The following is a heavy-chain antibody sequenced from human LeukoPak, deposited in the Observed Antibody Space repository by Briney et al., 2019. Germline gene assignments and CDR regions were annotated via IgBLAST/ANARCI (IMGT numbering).Heavy chain of an antibody. J-gene: IGHJ4*02. CDR3: ASTYGGNSRTLGY. CDR1: GHSMSSGYY. Sequence: PSETLSLTCTVSGHSMSSGYYWGWIRQPPGKGLQWIGSIFHSGNSYYNPSLKSRVTISVDTSKNQFSLKVNSVTAADTAVYYCASTYGGNSRTLGYWGQGTLVTVSS. CDR2: IFHSGNS. D-gene: IGHD4-23*01. V-gene: IGHV4-38-2*02.